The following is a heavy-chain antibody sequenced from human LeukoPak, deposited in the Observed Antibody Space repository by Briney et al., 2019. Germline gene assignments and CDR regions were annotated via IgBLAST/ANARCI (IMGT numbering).Heavy chain of an antibody. V-gene: IGHV3-30-3*01. Sequence: GGSLRLSCAASGFTFSSYAMHWVRQAPGKGLEWVAVISYDGSNKYYADSVKGRFTISRDNSKNTLYLQMNSLRAEDTAVYYCARIVAGNSFDYWGHGTLVTVSS. CDR1: GFTFSSYA. D-gene: IGHD6-19*01. J-gene: IGHJ4*01. CDR3: ARIVAGNSFDY. CDR2: ISYDGSNK.